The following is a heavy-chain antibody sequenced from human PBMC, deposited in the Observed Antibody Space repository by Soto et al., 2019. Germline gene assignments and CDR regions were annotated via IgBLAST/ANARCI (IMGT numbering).Heavy chain of an antibody. Sequence: GESLKISCNGSGYSFTSYWIGWVRQMPGKGLEWMGIIYPGDSDTRYSPSFQGQVTISADKSISTAYLQWSSLKASDTAMYYCARRESIAVAGHGSGAFDIWGQGTMVTVSS. V-gene: IGHV5-51*01. CDR2: IYPGDSDT. CDR1: GYSFTSYW. J-gene: IGHJ3*02. CDR3: ARRESIAVAGHGSGAFDI. D-gene: IGHD6-19*01.